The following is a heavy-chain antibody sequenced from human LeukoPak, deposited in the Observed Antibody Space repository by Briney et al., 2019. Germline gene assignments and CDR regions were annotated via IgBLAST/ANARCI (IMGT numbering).Heavy chain of an antibody. CDR1: GFTVSSNY. CDR3: AKDGSGSYYYYYYGMDV. D-gene: IGHD3-10*01. V-gene: IGHV3-23*01. Sequence: GGSLRLSCAASGFTVSSNYMSWVRQAPGKGLEWVSAISGSGGSTYYADSVKGRFTISRDNSKNTLYLQMNSLRAEDTAVYYCAKDGSGSYYYYYYGMDVWGQGTTVTVSS. J-gene: IGHJ6*02. CDR2: ISGSGGST.